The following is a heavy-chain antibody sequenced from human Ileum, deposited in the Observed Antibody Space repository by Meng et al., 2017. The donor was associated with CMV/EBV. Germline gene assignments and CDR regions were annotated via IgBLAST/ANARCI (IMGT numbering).Heavy chain of an antibody. CDR1: GFTFIKYA. Sequence: GESLKISCAASGFTFIKYAMSWVRQAPGKGLEWVTVISYDGSDRYYADSVKGRFTISRDNSKNTLYLQMNNLRNEDTAVYYCARASLGGGGGWSLFDSWGRGTLVTVSS. J-gene: IGHJ4*02. V-gene: IGHV3-30*04. CDR3: ARASLGGGGGWSLFDS. D-gene: IGHD6-19*01. CDR2: ISYDGSDR.